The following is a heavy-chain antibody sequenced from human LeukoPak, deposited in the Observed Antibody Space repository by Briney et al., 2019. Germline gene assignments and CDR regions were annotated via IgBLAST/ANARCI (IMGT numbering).Heavy chain of an antibody. CDR1: GGSIRSAGYY. V-gene: IGHV4-31*03. Sequence: ASQTLSLTCTVSGGSIRSAGYYWTWIRQRPGKGLEWIGYITYRGSTNYNPSLKSRVTISIDTSENQFSLKLSSVTAADTAIHYCASIYTGTWSAEYFHYWGRGTLVTVSS. J-gene: IGHJ1*01. D-gene: IGHD6-13*01. CDR3: ASIYTGTWSAEYFHY. CDR2: ITYRGST.